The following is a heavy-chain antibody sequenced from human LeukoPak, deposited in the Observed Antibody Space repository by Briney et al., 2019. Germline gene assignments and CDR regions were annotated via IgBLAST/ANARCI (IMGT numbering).Heavy chain of an antibody. CDR2: VSGSGGNT. V-gene: IGHV3-23*01. D-gene: IGHD5-18*01. CDR1: GFTFSNYV. J-gene: IGHJ4*02. CDR3: ALDTAMVTLSSGDYGEGYDY. Sequence: GGSLRLSCAASGFTFSNYVMGWVRQAPGKGLEWVSDVSGSGGNTYYADSVKGRFTISRDNSKNTLYLQMNSLRAEDTAVYYCALDTAMVTLSSGDYGEGYDYWGQGTLVTVSS.